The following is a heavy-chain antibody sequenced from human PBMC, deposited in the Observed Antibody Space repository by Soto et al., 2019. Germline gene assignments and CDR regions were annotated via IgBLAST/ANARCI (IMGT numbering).Heavy chain of an antibody. J-gene: IGHJ4*01. CDR1: GGKFGSYG. CDR3: AKVPDPYYYDSSGYYQPDY. V-gene: IGHV3-23*01. Sequence: GGSMRLCWAASGGKFGSYGRSWVRKEKGKGLVFLSPITGSRASTYYADSVKGRFTISRDNSKNTLYLQMNSLRAEDTAVYYCAKVPDPYYYDSSGYYQPDYWATEPWSPSPQ. D-gene: IGHD3-22*01. CDR2: ITGSRAST.